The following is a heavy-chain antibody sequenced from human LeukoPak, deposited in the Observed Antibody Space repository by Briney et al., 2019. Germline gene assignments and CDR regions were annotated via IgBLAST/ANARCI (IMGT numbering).Heavy chain of an antibody. J-gene: IGHJ3*02. CDR3: VKDRSAHWLANDAFNI. CDR2: INSDGSST. CDR1: GFTFSSSL. V-gene: IGHV3-74*01. D-gene: IGHD6-19*01. Sequence: GGSLRLSCAASGFTFSSSLMHWVRQAPGKGLVWVSRINSDGSSTTYADSVKGRFTISRDNAKNTPYLQMNSLRVEDTAVYYCVKDRSAHWLANDAFNIWGQGTMVTVSS.